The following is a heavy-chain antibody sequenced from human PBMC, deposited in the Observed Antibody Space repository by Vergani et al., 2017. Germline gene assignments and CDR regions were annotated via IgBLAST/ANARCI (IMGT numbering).Heavy chain of an antibody. CDR1: GYTFTSYD. J-gene: IGHJ6*03. CDR2: MNPNSGNT. CDR3: AADQGYSYGLPYYMDV. D-gene: IGHD5-18*01. V-gene: IGHV1-8*01. Sequence: QVQLVQSGAEVKKPGASVKVSCKASGYTFTSYDINWVRQATGQGLEWMGWMNPNSGNTNYAQKFQERVTITRDMSTSTAYMERSSLRSEDTAVYYCAADQGYSYGLPYYMDVWGKGTTVTVSS.